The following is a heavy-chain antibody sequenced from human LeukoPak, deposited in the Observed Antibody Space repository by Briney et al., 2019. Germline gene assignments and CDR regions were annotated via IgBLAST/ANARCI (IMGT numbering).Heavy chain of an antibody. Sequence: GGSLRLSCAASGFTFSSYSMNRVRQAPGKGLEWVSSISSSSSYIYYADSVKGRFTISRDNAKNSLYLQMNSLRAEDTAVYYCARNSPYYYYYMDVWGKGTTVTVSS. CDR2: ISSSSSYI. D-gene: IGHD2-21*01. J-gene: IGHJ6*03. CDR3: ARNSPYYYYYMDV. V-gene: IGHV3-21*01. CDR1: GFTFSSYS.